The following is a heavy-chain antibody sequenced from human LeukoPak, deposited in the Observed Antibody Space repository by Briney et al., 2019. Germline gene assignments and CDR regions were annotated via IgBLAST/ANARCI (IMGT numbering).Heavy chain of an antibody. CDR3: ARDDRQLGDFDY. CDR1: GYTFTDYY. CDR2: VIPNTGGT. J-gene: IGHJ4*02. V-gene: IGHV1-2*02. Sequence: ASVKVSCKASGYTFTDYYIHWLRQAPGQGLEWMGWVIPNTGGTNFAQKFQGRVTMTRDTSINTAYMELSSLRSDDTAVYYCARDDRQLGDFDYWGQGTLVTVSS. D-gene: IGHD6-13*01.